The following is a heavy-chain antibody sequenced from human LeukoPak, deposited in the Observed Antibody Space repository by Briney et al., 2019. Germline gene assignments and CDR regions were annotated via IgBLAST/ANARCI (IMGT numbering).Heavy chain of an antibody. J-gene: IGHJ4*02. CDR2: IYTSGST. CDR1: GGSISSGSYY. Sequence: PSQTLSLTCTVSGGSISSGSYYWSWIRQPAGKGLEWIGRIYTSGSTNYNPSLKSRVTISVDTSKNQFSLKLSSVTAADTAVYYCASSRNTGGYFDYWGQGTLVTVSS. V-gene: IGHV4-61*02. D-gene: IGHD7-27*01. CDR3: ASSRNTGGYFDY.